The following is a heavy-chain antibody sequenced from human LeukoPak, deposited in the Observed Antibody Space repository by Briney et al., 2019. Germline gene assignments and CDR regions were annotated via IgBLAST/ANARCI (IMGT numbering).Heavy chain of an antibody. J-gene: IGHJ4*02. Sequence: GGSLRLSCAASGFTFSDYYMTWIRQAPGKGLEWVSYISSGGSTIYYADSVKGRFTISRDNAKNSLYLQMNSLRAGDTAVYYCARDSFRGSYSDYWGQGTLVTVSS. CDR1: GFTFSDYY. CDR2: ISSGGSTI. V-gene: IGHV3-11*04. D-gene: IGHD1-26*01. CDR3: ARDSFRGSYSDY.